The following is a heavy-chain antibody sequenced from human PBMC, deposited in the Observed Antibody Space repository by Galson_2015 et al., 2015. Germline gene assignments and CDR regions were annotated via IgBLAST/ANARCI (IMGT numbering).Heavy chain of an antibody. CDR2: ISGSGGGT. CDR1: GFTFSSYA. D-gene: IGHD3-10*01. J-gene: IGHJ6*03. CDR3: ANSGSGSGLYYYMDA. V-gene: IGHV3-23*01. Sequence: SLRLSCAASGFTFSSYAMSWLRQAPGKGLEWVSAISGSGGGTYYADSVKGRFTISRDNSKNTLYLQMSSLRAEDTAVYYCANSGSGSGLYYYMDAWGKGTTVTVSS.